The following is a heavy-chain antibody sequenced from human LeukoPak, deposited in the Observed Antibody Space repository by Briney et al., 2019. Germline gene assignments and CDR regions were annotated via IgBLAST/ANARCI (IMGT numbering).Heavy chain of an antibody. CDR1: GGPISSSSYY. Sequence: SETLSLTCTVSGGPISSSSYYWGWIRQPPGKGLEWIGSIYYSGSTYYNPSLKSRVTISVDTSKNQFSLKLSSVTAADTAVYYCARVAGHRHTADAFDIWGQGTMVTVSS. J-gene: IGHJ3*02. CDR3: ARVAGHRHTADAFDI. D-gene: IGHD4-17*01. V-gene: IGHV4-39*07. CDR2: IYYSGST.